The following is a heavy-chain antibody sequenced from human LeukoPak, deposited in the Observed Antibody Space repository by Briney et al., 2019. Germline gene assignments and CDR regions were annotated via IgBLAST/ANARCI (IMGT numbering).Heavy chain of an antibody. D-gene: IGHD6-13*01. CDR1: GFIFSSYE. J-gene: IGHJ4*02. Sequence: PGGSLRLSCAASGFIFSSYEMNWVRQAPGKGLEWVSYISSSGSPRHYADSVKGRFTISRDNAKNSLYLQMYSLRAEDTAVYYCARVGRQLADYWGQGTLVTVSS. V-gene: IGHV3-48*03. CDR3: ARVGRQLADY. CDR2: ISSSGSPR.